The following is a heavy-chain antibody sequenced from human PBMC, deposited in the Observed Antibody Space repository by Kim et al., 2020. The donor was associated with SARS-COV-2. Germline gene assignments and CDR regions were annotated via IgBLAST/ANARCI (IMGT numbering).Heavy chain of an antibody. Sequence: TFADSVKCRFTISSEKAKTTLYLQMTSLRGEDTAVYYCARWDISYGMDVWGQGTTVTVSS. V-gene: IGHV3-74*03. D-gene: IGHD2-15*01. J-gene: IGHJ6*02. CDR3: ARWDISYGMDV.